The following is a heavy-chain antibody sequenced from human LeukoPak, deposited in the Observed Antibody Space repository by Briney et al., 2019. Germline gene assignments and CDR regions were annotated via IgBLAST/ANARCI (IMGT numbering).Heavy chain of an antibody. CDR1: GGSISSYY. V-gene: IGHV4-59*01. J-gene: IGHJ4*02. CDR3: AREATSGGDFDY. CDR2: IYYSGST. Sequence: SETLSLTCTVSGGSISSYYWSWIRQPPGKGLEWIGYIYYSGSTNYNPSLKSRVTISVDTSKNQFSLKLSSVTAADTAVYYCAREATSGGDFDYWGQGTLVTVSS. D-gene: IGHD6-19*01.